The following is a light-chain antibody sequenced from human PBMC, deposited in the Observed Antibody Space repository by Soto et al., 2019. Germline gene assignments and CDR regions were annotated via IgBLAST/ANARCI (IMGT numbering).Light chain of an antibody. CDR2: DDS. CDR3: QAWDDSSVV. Sequence: SSELTQPPSVSVAPGQTATITCGGNNIGSRNVHWYQQRPGQAPVLVVYDDSDRPSGIPERFSGSNSGNTATLTISRVEAGDEADYYCQAWDDSSVVFGGGTKLTV. J-gene: IGLJ2*01. CDR1: NIGSRN. V-gene: IGLV3-21*02.